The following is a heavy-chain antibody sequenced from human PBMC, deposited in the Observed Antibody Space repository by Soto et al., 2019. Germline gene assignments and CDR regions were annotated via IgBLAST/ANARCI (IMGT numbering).Heavy chain of an antibody. Sequence: SETLSLTCTVSGGSISSSSYYWGWIRQPPGKGLEWIGSIYYSGSTYYNPSLKSRVTISVDTSKNQFSLKLSSVTAADTAVYYCARRGPLLHDAFDIWGQGTMVTVSS. J-gene: IGHJ3*02. CDR1: GGSISSSSYY. CDR2: IYYSGST. CDR3: ARRGPLLHDAFDI. V-gene: IGHV4-39*01. D-gene: IGHD2-15*01.